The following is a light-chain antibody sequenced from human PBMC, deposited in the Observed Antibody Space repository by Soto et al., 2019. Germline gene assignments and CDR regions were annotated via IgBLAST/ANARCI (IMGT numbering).Light chain of an antibody. CDR1: QSISSSS. V-gene: IGKV3-20*01. CDR3: QQYGSSPT. J-gene: IGKJ1*01. Sequence: EIVLTQAPGTLSLSPGERATLSCRASQSISSSSLAWYQQKPSQAPRLLIYGTSSRATGIPDRFSGSGSGTDFTLTISRLEPEDFAVYYCQQYGSSPTFGQGTKVDIK. CDR2: GTS.